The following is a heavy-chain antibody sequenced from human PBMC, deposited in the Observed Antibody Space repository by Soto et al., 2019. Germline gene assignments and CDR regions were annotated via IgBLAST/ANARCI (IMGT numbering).Heavy chain of an antibody. J-gene: IGHJ4*02. CDR1: GGTFSSYA. D-gene: IGHD1-26*01. Sequence: SVKVSCKASGGTFSSYAISWVRQAPGQGLEWMGGIIPIFGTANYAQKFQGRVTITADKSTSTAYMELRSLRSEDTAVYYCATRVGSVGVLDYWGLGTLVTVSS. CDR3: ATRVGSVGVLDY. V-gene: IGHV1-69*06. CDR2: IIPIFGTA.